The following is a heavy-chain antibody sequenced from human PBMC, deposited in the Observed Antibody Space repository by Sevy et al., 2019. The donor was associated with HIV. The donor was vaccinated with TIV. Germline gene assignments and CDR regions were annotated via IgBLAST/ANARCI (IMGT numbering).Heavy chain of an antibody. J-gene: IGHJ4*02. CDR3: AKGGGYSTGWYEHFDS. Sequence: GGSLRLSCAASGFTFSTYAMSWVRQAPGEGLEWVSAVRGGGDNTYYADSVRGRFTISRDNSKNTLYLQMNSLRAEDTAIYYGAKGGGYSTGWYEHFDSWGEGTLVTVSS. CDR1: GFTFSTYA. D-gene: IGHD6-19*01. V-gene: IGHV3-23*01. CDR2: VRGGGDNT.